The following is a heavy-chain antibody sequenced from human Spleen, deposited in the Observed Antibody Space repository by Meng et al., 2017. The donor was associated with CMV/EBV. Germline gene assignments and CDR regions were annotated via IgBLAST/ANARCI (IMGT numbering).Heavy chain of an antibody. CDR3: ARVRL. J-gene: IGHJ4*02. CDR1: GGSFSGYY. V-gene: IGHV4-34*01. D-gene: IGHD6-19*01. Sequence: PSATLSLTCAVYGGSFSGYYWSWIRQPPGEVLEWIGEIDHTGSTNYNPSLKSRVTLSVDTSKNQISLNLTSVTAADTAVYYCARVRLWGQGTLVTVSS. CDR2: IDHTGST.